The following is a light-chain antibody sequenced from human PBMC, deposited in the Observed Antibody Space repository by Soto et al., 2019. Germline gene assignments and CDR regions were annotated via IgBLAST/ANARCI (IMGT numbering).Light chain of an antibody. CDR3: CSYGTNRLV. CDR2: EVN. Sequence: QSVLTQPASVSGSPGQSITVSCSGTYNLVSWYQQHPGKAPKLMIFEVNKRPSGVSYRFSGSKSGNTASLTISALQAEDEADYFCCSYGTNRLVFGGGTKLTVL. V-gene: IGLV2-23*02. CDR1: YNL. J-gene: IGLJ2*01.